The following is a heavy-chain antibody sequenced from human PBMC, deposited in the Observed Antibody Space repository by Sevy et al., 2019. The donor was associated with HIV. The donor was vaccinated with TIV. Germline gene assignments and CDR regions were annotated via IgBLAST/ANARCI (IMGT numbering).Heavy chain of an antibody. CDR2: INWNGGST. V-gene: IGHV3-20*01. Sequence: LSLTCAASGFTFDDYGMSWVRQAPGKGLEWVSGINWNGGSTGYADSVKGRFTISRDNAKNSLYLKMNSLRAEDTALYHCARSSISALAAFDIWGQGTMVTVSS. D-gene: IGHD6-6*01. CDR3: ARSSISALAAFDI. CDR1: GFTFDDYG. J-gene: IGHJ3*02.